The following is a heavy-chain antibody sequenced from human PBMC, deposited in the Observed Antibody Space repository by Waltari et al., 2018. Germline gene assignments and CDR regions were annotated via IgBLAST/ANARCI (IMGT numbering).Heavy chain of an antibody. Sequence: EVQLVDPGGGLIQPGGSLRLSCAASGFTVSSNYMSWVRQAPGKGLEWVSVIYSGGSTYYADSVKGRFTISRDNSKNTLYLQMNSLRAEDTAVYYCARSDDMIEGLFDYWGQGTLVTVSS. D-gene: IGHD3-22*01. CDR1: GFTVSSNY. CDR3: ARSDDMIEGLFDY. V-gene: IGHV3-53*01. J-gene: IGHJ4*02. CDR2: IYSGGST.